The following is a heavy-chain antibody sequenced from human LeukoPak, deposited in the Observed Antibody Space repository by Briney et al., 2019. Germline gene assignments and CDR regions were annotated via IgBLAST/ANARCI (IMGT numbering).Heavy chain of an antibody. CDR3: ARRAPSHDFDD. CDR1: GFTFSDSW. Sequence: GGSLRLSCAASGFTFSDSWRGWVRQAPGKGLEWVSAISTSSGNMYYADSVKGRFTISRDNAKNSLYLQMTSLRVEDTAVYYCARRAPSHDFDDWGQGTLVTVSS. CDR2: ISTSSGNM. V-gene: IGHV3-21*01. J-gene: IGHJ4*02.